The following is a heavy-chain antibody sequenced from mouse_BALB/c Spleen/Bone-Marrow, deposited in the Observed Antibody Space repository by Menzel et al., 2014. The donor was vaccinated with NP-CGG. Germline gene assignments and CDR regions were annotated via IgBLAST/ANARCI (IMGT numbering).Heavy chain of an antibody. CDR3: ARRGYGYLDY. J-gene: IGHJ2*01. CDR2: IFPGTVTP. V-gene: IGHV1S132*01. Sequence: VKLQESGAELVKPGASVKLSCKPSGYTFTSYWIQWVKQRPGQGLGWIGEIFPGTVTPYYNEKFKGKATLTIDTSSSTASMQLSSLTSEDSAVYFCARRGYGYLDYWGQGTTLTVSS. CDR1: GYTFTSYW. D-gene: IGHD2-10*02.